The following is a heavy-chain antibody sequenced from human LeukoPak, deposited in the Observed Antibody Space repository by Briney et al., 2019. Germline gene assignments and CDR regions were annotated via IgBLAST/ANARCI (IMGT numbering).Heavy chain of an antibody. CDR1: GDSLSPYY. D-gene: IGHD1-26*01. CDR3: ARRRSGSGALDI. J-gene: IGHJ3*02. V-gene: IGHV4-59*07. CDR2: IYYNGNT. Sequence: PSDTLSLTCTVSGDSLSPYYWSWMRQPPGKGLEWMGYIYYNGNTDHSPSLKCRVTISVDSSKNHFSLKLTSVTAADTAVYYCARRRSGSGALDIWGQGKMVTVSS.